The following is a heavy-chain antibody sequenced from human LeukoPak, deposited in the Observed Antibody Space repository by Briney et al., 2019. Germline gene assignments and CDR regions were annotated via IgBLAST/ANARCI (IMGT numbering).Heavy chain of an antibody. V-gene: IGHV1-69*04. CDR1: GGTFSSYA. CDR3: ARASVRYYGSGSSRYGMDV. D-gene: IGHD3-10*01. J-gene: IGHJ6*02. Sequence: SVKVSCKASGGTFSSYAISWVRQAPGQELEWMGRIIPILGIANYAQKFQGRVTITADKSTSTAYMELSSLRSEDTAVYYCARASVRYYGSGSSRYGMDVWGQGTTVTVSS. CDR2: IIPILGIA.